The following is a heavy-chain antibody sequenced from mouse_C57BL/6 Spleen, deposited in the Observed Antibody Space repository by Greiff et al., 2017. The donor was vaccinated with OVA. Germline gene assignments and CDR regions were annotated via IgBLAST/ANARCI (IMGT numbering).Heavy chain of an antibody. V-gene: IGHV1-43*01. CDR3: ARAYGNYDYAMDY. D-gene: IGHD2-10*02. CDR2: INPSTGGT. CDR1: GYSFTGYY. Sequence: EVKLEESGPELVKPGASVKISCKASGYSFTGYYMHWVKQSSEKSLEWIGEINPSTGGTSYNQKFKGKATLTVDKSSSTAYMQLKSLTSEDSAVYYCARAYGNYDYAMDYWGQGTSVTVSS. J-gene: IGHJ4*01.